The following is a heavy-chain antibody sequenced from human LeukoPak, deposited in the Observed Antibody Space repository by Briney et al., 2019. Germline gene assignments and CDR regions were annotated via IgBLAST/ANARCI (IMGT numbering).Heavy chain of an antibody. CDR2: IYYSGST. J-gene: IGHJ4*02. CDR1: GGSISSYY. D-gene: IGHD3-9*01. Sequence: SETLSLTCSVSGGSISSYYWSWIRQPPGKGLEWIGYIYYSGSTNYNPSLKSRVTISVDTSKNQFSLKLSSVTVADTAVYYCARVGYFDRFPLPYWGQGTLVTVSS. CDR3: ARVGYFDRFPLPY. V-gene: IGHV4-59*01.